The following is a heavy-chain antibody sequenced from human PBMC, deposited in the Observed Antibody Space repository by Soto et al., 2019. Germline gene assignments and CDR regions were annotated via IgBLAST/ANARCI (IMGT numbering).Heavy chain of an antibody. CDR3: ARERITMVRGVTYYYYGMDV. J-gene: IGHJ6*02. CDR2: VSSTGST. CDR1: GASITYYY. V-gene: IGHV4-59*12. Sequence: TLSLTCAVSGASITYYYWNWIRQPPGRGLEWIGSVSSTGSTVYNPSLTSRVTISVDTSKNQFSLTLSSVTAADTAVYYCARERITMVRGVTYYYYGMDVWAQGTTVTVSS. D-gene: IGHD3-10*01.